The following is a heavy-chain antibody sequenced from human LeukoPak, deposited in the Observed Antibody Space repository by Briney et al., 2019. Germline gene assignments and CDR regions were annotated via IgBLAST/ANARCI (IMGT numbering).Heavy chain of an antibody. CDR1: GGSFSGYY. D-gene: IGHD6-13*01. CDR2: INHSGST. CDR3: ARGGGYSK. V-gene: IGHV4-34*01. J-gene: IGHJ4*02. Sequence: PSETLSLTCAVYGGSFSGYYWSWIRQPPGKGLEWIGEINHSGSTNYNPSLKSRVTISVDTSKNQFSLKLSSVTAADTAVYYCARGGGYSKWGQGTLATVSS.